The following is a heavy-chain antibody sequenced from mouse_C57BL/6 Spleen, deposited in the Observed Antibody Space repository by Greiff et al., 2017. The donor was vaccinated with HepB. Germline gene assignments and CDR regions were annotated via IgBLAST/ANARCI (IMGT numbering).Heavy chain of an antibody. V-gene: IGHV1-50*01. D-gene: IGHD1-1*01. CDR3: ARGYYGSSYLWFAY. CDR2: IDPSDSYT. Sequence: QVQLQQPGAELVKPGASVKLSCKASGYTFTSYWMQWVNQRPGQGLEWIGEIDPSDSYTNSNQKFKGKATLTVDTSSSTAYMQLSSLTSEDSAVYYCARGYYGSSYLWFAYWGQGTLVTVSA. J-gene: IGHJ3*01. CDR1: GYTFTSYW.